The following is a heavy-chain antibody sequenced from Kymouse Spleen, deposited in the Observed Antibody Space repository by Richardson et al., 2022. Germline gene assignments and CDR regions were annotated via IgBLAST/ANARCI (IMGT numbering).Heavy chain of an antibody. D-gene: IGHD1-7*01. CDR3: ARGNWNYWFDP. J-gene: IGHJ5*02. CDR1: GFTFSSYD. Sequence: EVQLVESGGGLVQPGGSLRLSCAASGFTFSSYDMHWVRQATGKGLEWVSAIGTAGDTYYPGSVKGRFTISRENAKNSLYLQMNSLRAGDTAVYYCARGNWNYWFDPWGQGTLVTVSS. CDR2: IGTAGDT. V-gene: IGHV3-13*01.